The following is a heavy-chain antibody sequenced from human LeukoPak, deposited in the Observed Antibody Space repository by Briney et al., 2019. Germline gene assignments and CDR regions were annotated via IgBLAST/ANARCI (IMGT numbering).Heavy chain of an antibody. CDR3: ARVLTAAGPPHGFDY. V-gene: IGHV4-59*01. CDR2: IYYSGST. J-gene: IGHJ4*02. D-gene: IGHD6-13*01. CDR1: GGSISSYY. Sequence: SETLSLTCTVSGGSISSYYWSWIRQPPGKGLEWIGYIYYSGSTNYNPSLKSRVTISVDTSKNQFSLKLSSVTAADTAVYYCARVLTAAGPPHGFDYWGQGTLVTVSS.